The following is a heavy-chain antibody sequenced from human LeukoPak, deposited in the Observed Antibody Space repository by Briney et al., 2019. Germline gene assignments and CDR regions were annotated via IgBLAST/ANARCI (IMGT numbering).Heavy chain of an antibody. CDR1: AASISIGTYY. CDR2: ICYSETP. V-gene: IGHV4-31*03. CDR3: ARKKDDGDYHIDY. D-gene: IGHD4-17*01. Sequence: NPSETLSLTFTVSAASISIGTYYSGSIRQHPGNGLEWIGYICYSETPYYNPSLQIRITISVDTSTNQFYMRLRSVTAADAAVYYSARKKDDGDYHIDYWGQGTLVTVSS. J-gene: IGHJ4*02.